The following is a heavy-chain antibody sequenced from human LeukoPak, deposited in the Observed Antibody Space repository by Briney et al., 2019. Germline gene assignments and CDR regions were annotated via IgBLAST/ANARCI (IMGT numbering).Heavy chain of an antibody. V-gene: IGHV3-23*01. J-gene: IGHJ3*02. CDR3: ASPPRSTWVQLGGI. Sequence: GGSLRLSCAASGFTFSSYTMSWVHQAPGTGPAWVSAISGSGGSTYYADSVKGRFTSSRDNSKISLYLKRISLGAEDTAVYYCASPPRSTWVQLGGIWGQGTMVTVSS. D-gene: IGHD1-1*01. CDR1: GFTFSSYT. CDR2: ISGSGGST.